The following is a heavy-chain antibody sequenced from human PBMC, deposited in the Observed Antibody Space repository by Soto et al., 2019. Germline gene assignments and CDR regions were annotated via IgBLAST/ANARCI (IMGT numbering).Heavy chain of an antibody. J-gene: IGHJ4*02. D-gene: IGHD3-22*01. V-gene: IGHV4-59*01. CDR2: IYYSGST. CDR1: GGSISSYY. Sequence: PSETLSLTCTVSGGSISSYYWSWIRQPPGKGLEWIGYIYYSGSTNYNPSLKSRVTISVDTSKNQFSLKLSSVTAADTAVYYCARDNGRENYYDSSGYWYYFDYWGQGTLVTV. CDR3: ARDNGRENYYDSSGYWYYFDY.